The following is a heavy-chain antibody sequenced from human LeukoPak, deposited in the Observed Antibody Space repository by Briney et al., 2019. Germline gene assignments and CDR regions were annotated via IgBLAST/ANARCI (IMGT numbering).Heavy chain of an antibody. J-gene: IGHJ4*02. CDR1: VCTSSSYA. D-gene: IGHD3-3*01. Sequence: SVKGSCKASVCTSSSYAISWVGQAPGQGLEWMGGIIPIFGTANYAQKFQGRVTITADESTSTAYMELSSLRSEDTAVYYCARGRNDPFYDFWSQGTLVTVSS. V-gene: IGHV1-69*13. CDR3: ARGRNDPFYDF. CDR2: IIPIFGTA.